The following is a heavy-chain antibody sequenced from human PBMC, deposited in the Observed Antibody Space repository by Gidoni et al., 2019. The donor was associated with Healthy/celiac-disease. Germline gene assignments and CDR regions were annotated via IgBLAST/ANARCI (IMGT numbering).Heavy chain of an antibody. Sequence: QVQLQESGPGLVKPSETLSLTCTVSGGSISSYYWSWIRQPPGKGLEWIGYIYYSGSTNYNPSLKSRVTISVDTSKNQFSLKLSSVTAADTAVYYCARHMYSSSWYYFDYWGQGTLVTVSS. J-gene: IGHJ4*02. CDR3: ARHMYSSSWYYFDY. CDR2: IYYSGST. D-gene: IGHD6-13*01. V-gene: IGHV4-59*08. CDR1: GGSISSYY.